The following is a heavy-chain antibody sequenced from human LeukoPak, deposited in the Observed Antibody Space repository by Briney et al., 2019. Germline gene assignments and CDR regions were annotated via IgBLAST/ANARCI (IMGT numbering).Heavy chain of an antibody. CDR3: AREAVSGTIVGATYLDI. V-gene: IGHV4-59*01. Sequence: SETLSLTCTVSGGSISSYYWSWIRQPPGKGLEWIGYIYYSGSTNYNPSLKSRVTISVDTSKNQFSLKLTSVTAADTAVYYCAREAVSGTIVGATYLDIWGQGTTVTVSS. CDR1: GGSISSYY. D-gene: IGHD1-26*01. J-gene: IGHJ3*02. CDR2: IYYSGST.